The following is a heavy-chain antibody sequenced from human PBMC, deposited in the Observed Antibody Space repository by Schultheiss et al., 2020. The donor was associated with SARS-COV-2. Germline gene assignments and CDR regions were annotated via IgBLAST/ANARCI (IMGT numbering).Heavy chain of an antibody. D-gene: IGHD6-19*01. CDR1: GFTFSSYS. CDR3: ARDLNGEYSSGWTRQRYYYYYGMGV. CDR2: ISSSSSYI. Sequence: GGSLRLSCAASGFTFSSYSMNWVRQAPGKGLEWVSSISSSSSYIYYADSVKGRFTISRDNAKNSLYLQMNSLRAEEKDVYYCARDLNGEYSSGWTRQRYYYYYGMGVWGQGTTVTVSS. V-gene: IGHV3-21*01. J-gene: IGHJ6*02.